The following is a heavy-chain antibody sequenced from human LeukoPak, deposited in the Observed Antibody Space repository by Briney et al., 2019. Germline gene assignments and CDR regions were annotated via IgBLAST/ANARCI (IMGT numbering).Heavy chain of an antibody. CDR3: ARSLGGSFDY. Sequence: GGSLRLSCSASGFTFSTYWMHWVRQAPGKGLVWVSRINSAGSSTSYADSVKGRFTISRDNAKNTLFLQMNSLRAEDTAVYYCARSLGGSFDYWGQGTLVTVSS. CDR2: INSAGSST. CDR1: GFTFSTYW. D-gene: IGHD1-26*01. V-gene: IGHV3-74*01. J-gene: IGHJ4*02.